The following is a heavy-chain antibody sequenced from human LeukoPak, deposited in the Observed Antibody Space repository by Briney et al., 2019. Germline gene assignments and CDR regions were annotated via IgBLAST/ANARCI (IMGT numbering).Heavy chain of an antibody. Sequence: GGSLRLSCAASGFTFSNAWMSWVRQAPGKGLEWVGRIKSKTDGGTTDYAAPVKGRFTISRDDSKNTLYLQMNSLKTEDTAVYYCATDTWSSSGWYSPGDYYYGMDVWGQGTTVTVSS. D-gene: IGHD6-19*01. V-gene: IGHV3-15*01. CDR1: GFTFSNAW. CDR2: IKSKTDGGTT. CDR3: ATDTWSSSGWYSPGDYYYGMDV. J-gene: IGHJ6*02.